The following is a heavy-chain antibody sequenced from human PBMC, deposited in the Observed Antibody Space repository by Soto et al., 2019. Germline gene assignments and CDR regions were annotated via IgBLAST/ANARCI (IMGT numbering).Heavy chain of an antibody. CDR3: AREGVHTYNEYYFDY. D-gene: IGHD1-1*01. J-gene: IGHJ4*02. CDR2: ISGIRDYI. Sequence: EVQLVESGGGLVNPGGSLRLSCAASGFTFSYYALHWVRRAPGKGLEWVSSISGIRDYIRYADSVKGRFTISRDNAKTSLYLQMNSLTAEDTAVYYCAREGVHTYNEYYFDYWGQGTLVTVSS. CDR1: GFTFSYYA. V-gene: IGHV3-21*06.